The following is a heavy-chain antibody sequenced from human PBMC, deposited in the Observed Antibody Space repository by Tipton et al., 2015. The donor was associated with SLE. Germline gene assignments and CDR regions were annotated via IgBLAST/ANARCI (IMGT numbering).Heavy chain of an antibody. CDR3: ARGGAAPGY. V-gene: IGHV4-59*11. Sequence: GLVKPSETLSLTCTVSGGSISSHYWSWIRQPPGKGLEWIGYIYYSGSTNYNPSLKSRVTISVDTSKNQFSLKLSSVTAADTAVYYCARGGAAPGYWGQGTLVTVSS. J-gene: IGHJ4*02. CDR2: IYYSGST. CDR1: GGSISSHY. D-gene: IGHD6-6*01.